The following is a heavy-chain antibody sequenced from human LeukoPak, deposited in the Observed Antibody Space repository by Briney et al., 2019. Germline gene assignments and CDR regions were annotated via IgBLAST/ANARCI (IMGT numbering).Heavy chain of an antibody. J-gene: IGHJ5*01. V-gene: IGHV3-74*01. Sequence: PGGSLRLSCEASGFTFSDYWMHWVRQAPGKGLVWVSRINSGGRRTDYADYVKGRFTISRDNAKNTLYLQMNSLRAEDTAVYYCSRGGNLFDSSGYHSDWFDSWGQGTLVTVSS. CDR1: GFTFSDYW. D-gene: IGHD3-22*01. CDR3: SRGGNLFDSSGYHSDWFDS. CDR2: INSGGRRT.